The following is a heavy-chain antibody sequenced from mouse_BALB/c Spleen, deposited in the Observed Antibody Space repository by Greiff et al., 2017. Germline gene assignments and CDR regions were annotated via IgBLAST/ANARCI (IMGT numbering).Heavy chain of an antibody. D-gene: IGHD2-4*01. J-gene: IGHJ2*01. CDR2: IYPSDSYT. CDR3: TRGGYDYDNDY. CDR1: GYTFTSYW. V-gene: IGHV1-69*02. Sequence: QVQLQQPGAELVRPGASVKLSCKASGYTFTSYWINWVKQRPGQGLEWIGNIYPSDSYTNYNQKFKDKATLTVDKSSSTAYMQLSSPTSEDSAVYYCTRGGYDYDNDYWGQGTTLTVSS.